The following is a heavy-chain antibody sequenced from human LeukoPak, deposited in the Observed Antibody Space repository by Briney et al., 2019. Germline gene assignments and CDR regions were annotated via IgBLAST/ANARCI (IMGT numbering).Heavy chain of an antibody. CDR1: GGSISSSNW. Sequence: SGTLSLTCAVSGGSISSSNWWSWVRQPPAQGLEWIGYIYYSGSTNYNPSLKSRVTISVDTSKNQSSLRLSSVTAADTAVYYCARVGVAAAGSLGAFDIWGQGTMVTVSS. CDR2: IYYSGST. V-gene: IGHV4-4*02. CDR3: ARVGVAAAGSLGAFDI. D-gene: IGHD6-13*01. J-gene: IGHJ3*02.